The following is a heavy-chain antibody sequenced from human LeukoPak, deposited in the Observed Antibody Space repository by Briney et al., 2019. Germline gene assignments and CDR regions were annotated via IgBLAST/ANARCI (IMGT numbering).Heavy chain of an antibody. Sequence: SQTLSLTRALSGDSVSSNSVTWNWIRQSPSRGLEWLGRTYYRSTWYNDYAVSVRGRITVNPDTSKNQFSLHLNSVTPEDTAVYCCARRLTQYDCFDPWGQGILVTVSS. J-gene: IGHJ5*02. CDR1: GDSVSSNSVT. CDR2: TYYRSTWYN. V-gene: IGHV6-1*01. CDR3: ARRLTQYDCFDP. D-gene: IGHD2-2*01.